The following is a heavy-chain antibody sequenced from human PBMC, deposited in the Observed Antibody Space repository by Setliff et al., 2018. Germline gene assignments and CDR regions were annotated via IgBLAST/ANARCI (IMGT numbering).Heavy chain of an antibody. V-gene: IGHV4-39*07. D-gene: IGHD2-8*01. CDR2: IYYSGST. CDR3: ASVDIVLMVYAL. Sequence: LSLTCIVSDDSMNSGAYYWGWIRQPPGKGLEWIGSIYYSGSTYYNPSLKSRVTISVDTSKNQFSLKLSSVTAADTAVYYCASVDIVLMVYALWGQGTLVTVSS. CDR1: DDSMNSGAYY. J-gene: IGHJ4*02.